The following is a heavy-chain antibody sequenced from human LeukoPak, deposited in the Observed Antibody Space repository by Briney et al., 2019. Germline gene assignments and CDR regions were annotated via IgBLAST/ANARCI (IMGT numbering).Heavy chain of an antibody. CDR1: GFTFSSYS. CDR2: ISSSSSYI. V-gene: IGHV3-21*01. Sequence: PGGSLRLSCAASGFTFSSYSMNWVRQAPGKGLEWVSSISSSSSYIYYADSVKGRFTISRDNAKNSLHLQMNSLRAEDTAVYYCARDVDYANPRHDYWGQGTLVTVSS. CDR3: ARDVDYANPRHDY. D-gene: IGHD4/OR15-4a*01. J-gene: IGHJ4*02.